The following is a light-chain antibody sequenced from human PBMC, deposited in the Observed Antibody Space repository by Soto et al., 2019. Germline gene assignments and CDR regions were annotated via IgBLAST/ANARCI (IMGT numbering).Light chain of an antibody. Sequence: DIQMTQSPSSLSASVGDRVTITCQASQDISNYLNWYQQKPGKAPKLLIDDASNLETGVLSRCSRSVSGTDFTFTISSLQPEDIVTYYWQQYDKLLYTFGQGTKLEIK. CDR1: QDISNY. J-gene: IGKJ2*01. CDR2: DAS. CDR3: QQYDKLLYT. V-gene: IGKV1-33*01.